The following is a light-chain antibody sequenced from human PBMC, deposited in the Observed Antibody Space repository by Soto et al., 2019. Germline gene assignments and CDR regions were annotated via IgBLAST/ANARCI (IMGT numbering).Light chain of an antibody. CDR3: SSYTSSSTYV. CDR2: DVS. J-gene: IGLJ1*01. Sequence: QSALTQPASVSGSPGQSITISCTGTSSDVGGYNYVSWYQQHPGKAPKLMIYDVSNRPSGVSNRFSACKSGNTASLTISGLQAEDEADYYCSSYTSSSTYVFGTWTKVTVL. V-gene: IGLV2-14*03. CDR1: SSDVGGYNY.